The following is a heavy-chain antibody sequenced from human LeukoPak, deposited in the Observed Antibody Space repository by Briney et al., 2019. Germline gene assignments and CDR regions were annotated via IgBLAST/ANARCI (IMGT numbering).Heavy chain of an antibody. D-gene: IGHD3-9*01. CDR2: ISGSSGSI. V-gene: IGHV3-21*01. J-gene: IGHJ4*02. Sequence: PGGSLRLSCAASGFTLSSYSMNWVRLAPGKGLEWVASISGSSGSIYYADSVKGRFTISRDNAKNSLYLQMNSLRAEDTAVYYCARANPPAISFFDWWGQGTLVSVSS. CDR3: ARANPPAISFFDW. CDR1: GFTLSSYS.